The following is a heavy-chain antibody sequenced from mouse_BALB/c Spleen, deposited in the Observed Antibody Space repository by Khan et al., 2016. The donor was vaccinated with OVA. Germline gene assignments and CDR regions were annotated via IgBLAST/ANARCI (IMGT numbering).Heavy chain of an antibody. D-gene: IGHD6-2*01. Sequence: QIQLVQSGPELKKPGETVKISCKASGYTFTNYGMNWVKQAPGKGLKWMGWINTYTGEPTYADDFKGRFAFSLETSASTVYLQINNLKNEYMTTKSCARISSYCYSDVWGAGTTVTVSS. V-gene: IGHV9-1*02. CDR2: INTYTGEP. CDR1: GYTFTNYG. J-gene: IGHJ1*01. CDR3: ARISSYCYSDV.